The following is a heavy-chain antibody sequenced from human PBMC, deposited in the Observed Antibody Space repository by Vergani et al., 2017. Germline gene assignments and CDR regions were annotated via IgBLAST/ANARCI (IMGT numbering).Heavy chain of an antibody. D-gene: IGHD3-22*01. CDR1: GFTFTNFA. Sequence: MQLVESGGGVVQPGGSLRLSCAASGFTFTNFAMTWVRQAPGEGLEWVSGISGSGGFTYYADSVKGRFTISRDNSKNTMFLQMNNLRAEDTAVYYCAKDNVPGYYDSSGYCDYWGQGTLVTVSS. CDR2: ISGSGGFT. CDR3: AKDNVPGYYDSSGYCDY. V-gene: IGHV3-23*04. J-gene: IGHJ4*02.